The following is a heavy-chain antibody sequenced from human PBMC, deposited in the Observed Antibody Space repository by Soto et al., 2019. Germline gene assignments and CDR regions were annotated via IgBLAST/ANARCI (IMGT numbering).Heavy chain of an antibody. D-gene: IGHD6-13*01. J-gene: IGHJ4*02. V-gene: IGHV3-15*01. CDR1: GFIFSNAW. CDR3: TTGWSSKDY. CDR2: IKSKSDGGTT. Sequence: EVQLVESGGGVVKPGGSLRLSCAASGFIFSNAWMNWVRQTPGKGLEWVGRIKSKSDGGTTDYAAPVKGRFVISRDDSKNMLYLQVGSLKIEDTAVYYCTTGWSSKDYWGQGTLVTVSS.